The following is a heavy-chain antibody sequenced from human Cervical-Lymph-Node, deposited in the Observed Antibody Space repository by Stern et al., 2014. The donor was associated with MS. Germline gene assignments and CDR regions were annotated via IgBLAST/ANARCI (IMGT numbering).Heavy chain of an antibody. CDR2: IKQDGSEK. J-gene: IGHJ6*02. CDR3: ARVDDFWSGYYYYGMDV. CDR1: GFTFSSYW. Sequence: VQLVQSGGGLVQPGGSLRLSCAASGFTFSSYWMSWVRQAPGKGLEWVANIKQDGSEKYYVDSVKGRFTISRDNAKNSLYLQTNSLRAEDTAVYYCARVDDFWSGYYYYGMDVWGQGTTVTVSS. V-gene: IGHV3-7*01. D-gene: IGHD3-3*01.